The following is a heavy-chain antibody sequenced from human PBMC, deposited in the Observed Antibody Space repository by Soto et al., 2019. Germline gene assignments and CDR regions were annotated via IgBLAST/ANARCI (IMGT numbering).Heavy chain of an antibody. CDR1: GFTFSSYG. CDR2: ISYDGSNK. Sequence: AGGSLRLSCAASGFTFSSYGMHWVRQAPGKGLEWVAVISYDGSNKYYADSVKGRFTISRDNSKNTLYLQMNSLRAEDTAVYYCAKETGLSAAGTIITPFLVKNYYYYGMDVLAKGPRSPSP. J-gene: IGHJ6*02. D-gene: IGHD6-13*01. CDR3: AKETGLSAAGTIITPFLVKNYYYYGMDV. V-gene: IGHV3-30*18.